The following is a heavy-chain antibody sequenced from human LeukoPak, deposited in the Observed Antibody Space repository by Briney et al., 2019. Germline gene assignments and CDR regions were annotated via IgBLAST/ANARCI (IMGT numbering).Heavy chain of an antibody. Sequence: PSETLSLTCTVSGGSISSSSYYWGWIRQPPGKGLEWIGSIYYSGSTYYNPSLKSRVTISVDTSKNQFSLKLSSVTAADTAVYYCARGVRVHYYYYGMDVWGQGTTVTVSS. CDR2: IYYSGST. CDR1: GGSISSSSYY. V-gene: IGHV4-39*07. CDR3: ARGVRVHYYYYGMDV. J-gene: IGHJ6*02. D-gene: IGHD3-10*01.